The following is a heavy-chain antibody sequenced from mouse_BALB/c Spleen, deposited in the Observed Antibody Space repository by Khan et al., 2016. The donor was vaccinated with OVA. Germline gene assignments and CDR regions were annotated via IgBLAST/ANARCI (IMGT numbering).Heavy chain of an antibody. CDR3: ARHGSTSWFAY. V-gene: IGHV1S135*01. J-gene: IGHJ3*01. CDR1: GYSFSTYY. Sequence: VRLQQSGPELMKPGASVKISCKASGYSFSTYYIHWVTRSHGKTLEWIGYIDPFNGGTTYNQQFKGKATLTVDKSSSTAYMHLTSLTSEDSAFYYCARHGSTSWFAYWGQGTLVTVSA. CDR2: IDPFNGGT. D-gene: IGHD1-1*01.